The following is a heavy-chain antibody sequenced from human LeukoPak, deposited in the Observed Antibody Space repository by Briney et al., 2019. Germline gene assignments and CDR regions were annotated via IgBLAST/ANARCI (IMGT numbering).Heavy chain of an antibody. D-gene: IGHD3-10*01. CDR1: GFSFSSYS. Sequence: PGGSLRVSCVASGFSFSSYSMSWVRQAPGKGLEWVSAISGGGDSTYYADSEKGRITIYRDNSKNTLSLQLNSLRAEDTAVYYCAKGSWFDYWGQGTLVTVSS. J-gene: IGHJ5*01. V-gene: IGHV3-23*01. CDR3: AKGSWFDY. CDR2: ISGGGDST.